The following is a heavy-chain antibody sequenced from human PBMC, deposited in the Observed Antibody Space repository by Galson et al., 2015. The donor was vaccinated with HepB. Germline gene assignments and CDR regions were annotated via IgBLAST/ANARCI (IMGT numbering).Heavy chain of an antibody. CDR2: INPKSGGT. CDR1: GYTFTGHY. CDR3: ARVGSGWYAPDYSGSNYRDY. J-gene: IGHJ4*02. V-gene: IGHV1-2*06. D-gene: IGHD1-26*01. Sequence: SVKVSCKASGYTFTGHYMHWVRQAPGQGLEWMGRINPKSGGTNYAQKFQGRVTRTRDTSISTAYMELNGLRSEDTAVYYCARVGSGWYAPDYSGSNYRDYWGQGTLVTVSS.